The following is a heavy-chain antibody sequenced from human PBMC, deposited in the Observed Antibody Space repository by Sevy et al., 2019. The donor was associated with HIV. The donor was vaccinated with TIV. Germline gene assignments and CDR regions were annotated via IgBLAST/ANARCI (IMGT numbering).Heavy chain of an antibody. D-gene: IGHD3-3*01. V-gene: IGHV3-23*01. CDR1: GFTFSSYA. J-gene: IGHJ4*02. Sequence: GGSLRLSCAASGFTFSSYAMSWVRQAPGKGLEWVSAISGSGGSTYYADSVKGRFTISRDNSKNTLYLQMNSLRAEDTAVYYCAKGPAGRFLGREGYFDYRGQGTLVTVSS. CDR2: ISGSGGST. CDR3: AKGPAGRFLGREGYFDY.